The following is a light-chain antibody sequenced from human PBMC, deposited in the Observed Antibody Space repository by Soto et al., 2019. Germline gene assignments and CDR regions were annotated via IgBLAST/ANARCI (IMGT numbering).Light chain of an antibody. CDR2: EAS. CDR1: QTITGH. J-gene: IGKJ1*01. V-gene: IGKV1-5*03. CDR3: QQYYLYWT. Sequence: DIQMTQSPSTLSASVGDRVTITCRASQTITGHLAWYQQKPGKAPNLLSYEASSLESGVPSRFSGSGFDTEFTLTITSLQPDDFATYFCQQYYLYWTFGQGTKLEIK.